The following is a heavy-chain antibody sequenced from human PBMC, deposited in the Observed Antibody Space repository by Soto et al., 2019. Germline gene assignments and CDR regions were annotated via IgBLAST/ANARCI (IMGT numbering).Heavy chain of an antibody. CDR2: IYSGGST. CDR3: ARLPTNYYYYYGMDV. Sequence: GGSLRLSCAASGFTVSSNYMSWVRQAPGKGLEWVSVIYSGGSTYYADSAKGRFTISRDNSKNTLYLQMNSLRAEDTAVYYCARLPTNYYYYYGMDVWGQGTTVTVSS. CDR1: GFTVSSNY. J-gene: IGHJ6*02. D-gene: IGHD2-2*01. V-gene: IGHV3-53*01.